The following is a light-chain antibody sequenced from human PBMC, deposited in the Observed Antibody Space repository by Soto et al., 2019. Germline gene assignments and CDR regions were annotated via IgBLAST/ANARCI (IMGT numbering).Light chain of an antibody. V-gene: IGLV2-14*01. J-gene: IGLJ2*01. CDR3: NSYNNSSAVV. CDR2: EVT. Sequence: QSVLTQPASVSGSPGQSITISCAGTRDDIGAYDYVSWYQQHPGNAPKLLVYEVTNRPSGVSDRFSGSKSGNTASLTISGLQAEQEAAYYCNSYNNSSAVVFGGRTKVTV. CDR1: RDDIGAYDY.